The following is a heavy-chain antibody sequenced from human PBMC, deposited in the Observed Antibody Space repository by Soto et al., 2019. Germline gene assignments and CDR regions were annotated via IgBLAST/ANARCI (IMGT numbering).Heavy chain of an antibody. CDR2: MNAKSGDT. D-gene: IGHD3-16*01. J-gene: IGHJ6*02. Sequence: ASVKVSCKASGYTFSDFDINWLRQTSGQGPEWMGWMNAKSGDTFFAQRFHDKFNMTWDTSLTTAYMEVGSLMSDHAAIYYCARGNPFNYAGFDVWGQGTTVTVSS. CDR3: ARGNPFNYAGFDV. V-gene: IGHV1-8*01. CDR1: GYTFSDFD.